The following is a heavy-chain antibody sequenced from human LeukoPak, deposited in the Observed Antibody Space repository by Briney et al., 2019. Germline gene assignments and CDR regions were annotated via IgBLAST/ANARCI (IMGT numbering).Heavy chain of an antibody. CDR2: INHSGST. V-gene: IGHV4-34*01. CDR3: ARVKGPKYDYVWGSYRYVDYFDY. CDR1: GGSFSGYY. Sequence: PSETLSLTCAVYGGSFSGYYWSWIRQPPGKGLEWIGEINHSGSTNYNPSLKSRVTISVDTSKNQFSLKLSSVTAADTAVYYCARVKGPKYDYVWGSYRYVDYFDYWGQGTLVTVSS. J-gene: IGHJ4*02. D-gene: IGHD3-16*02.